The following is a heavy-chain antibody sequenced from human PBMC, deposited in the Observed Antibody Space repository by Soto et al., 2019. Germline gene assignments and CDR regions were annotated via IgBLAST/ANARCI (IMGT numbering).Heavy chain of an antibody. D-gene: IGHD2-15*01. Sequence: GESLKISCKGSGYSFTSYWIGWVRQMPGKGLEWMGIIYPGDSDTRYSPSFQGQVTISADKSISTAYLQWSSLKASDTAMYYCARGLDIAEVVVDYYYGMDVWGQGTTVTVS. CDR3: ARGLDIAEVVVDYYYGMDV. CDR1: GYSFTSYW. CDR2: IYPGDSDT. V-gene: IGHV5-51*01. J-gene: IGHJ6*02.